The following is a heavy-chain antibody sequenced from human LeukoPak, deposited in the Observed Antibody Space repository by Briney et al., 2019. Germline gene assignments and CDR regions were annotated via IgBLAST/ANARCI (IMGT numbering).Heavy chain of an antibody. CDR1: GFTFTNYA. J-gene: IGHJ6*02. Sequence: GGSLRLSCAASGFTFTNYAMNWVRQTPGGRLEWVSFIGISSGPLLYADSVKGRFTISRDNAKNSLYLQMNDLRVEDTALYFCTRDGHGDGFLTGYSYFGMDVWGQGTTVTVSS. CDR3: TRDGHGDGFLTGYSYFGMDV. D-gene: IGHD3-9*01. CDR2: IGISSGPL. V-gene: IGHV3-21*01.